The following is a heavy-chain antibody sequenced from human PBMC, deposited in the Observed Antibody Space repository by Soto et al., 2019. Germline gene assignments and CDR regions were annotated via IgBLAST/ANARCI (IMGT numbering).Heavy chain of an antibody. Sequence: PGRSLRLSCAASGFTFSSYAMSWVRQAPGKGLEWVSVISGSNKYYADSVKGRFTISRDNSKNTLYLQMNSLRAEDTAVYYCARDPEAEPPLWGQGTLVTVSS. CDR2: ISGSNK. CDR3: ARDPEAEPPL. CDR1: GFTFSSYA. J-gene: IGHJ4*02. V-gene: IGHV3-23*01.